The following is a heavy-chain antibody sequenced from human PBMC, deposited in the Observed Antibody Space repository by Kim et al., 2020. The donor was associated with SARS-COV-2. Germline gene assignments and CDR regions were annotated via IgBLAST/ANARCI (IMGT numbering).Heavy chain of an antibody. Sequence: SETLSLTCTVSGGSISSYYWSWIRQPPGKGLEWIGYINYSGSTNYNPSLKSRVTISVDTSKNQFSLKLSSVTAADTAVYYCARGGYDYIWGSYRPDYYYYYMDVWGKGTTVTVSS. CDR2: INYSGST. CDR3: ARGGYDYIWGSYRPDYYYYYMDV. V-gene: IGHV4-59*01. CDR1: GGSISSYY. D-gene: IGHD3-16*02. J-gene: IGHJ6*03.